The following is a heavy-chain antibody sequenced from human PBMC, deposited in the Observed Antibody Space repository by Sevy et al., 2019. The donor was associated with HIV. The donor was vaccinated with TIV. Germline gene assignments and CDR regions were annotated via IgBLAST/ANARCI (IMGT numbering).Heavy chain of an antibody. V-gene: IGHV1-2*06. CDR1: GYTFTDYR. J-gene: IGHJ4*02. D-gene: IGHD3-3*02. CDR3: ATGGEVLLAWSD. CDR2: INPNSGDT. Sequence: ASVKVSCKASGYTFTDYRIHWVRQAPGQGPEWMGRINPNSGDTNYPQKFQGRVILTRDTSISTVYMELSRLKSDDTALYSCATGGEVLLAWSDWGQGTLVTVSS.